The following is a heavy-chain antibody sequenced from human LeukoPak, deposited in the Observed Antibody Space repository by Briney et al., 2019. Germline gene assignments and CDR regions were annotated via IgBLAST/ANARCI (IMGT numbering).Heavy chain of an antibody. D-gene: IGHD3-22*01. Sequence: GGSIRLSCAASGFSFGNYAMSWVRQAPGKGLEWVSAIAGRGGSTYYADSVKGRFTISRDSSKNTLYLQMNSLRAEDTAVYYCAKGALSPLYYYDSSGYYYDYWGQGTLVTVSS. V-gene: IGHV3-23*01. J-gene: IGHJ4*02. CDR2: IAGRGGST. CDR1: GFSFGNYA. CDR3: AKGALSPLYYYDSSGYYYDY.